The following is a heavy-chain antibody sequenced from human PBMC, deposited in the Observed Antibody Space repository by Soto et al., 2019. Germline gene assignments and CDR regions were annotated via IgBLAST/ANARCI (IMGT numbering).Heavy chain of an antibody. CDR2: ISYDGSNK. Sequence: QVQLVESGGGVVQPGRSLRLSCAASGFTFSSYGMHWVRQAPGKGLEWVAVISYDGSNKYYADSVKGRFTISRDNSKNXLYLKMNSLRAEDTAVYYCAKDPSIAAAGENWFDPWGQGTLVTVSS. CDR3: AKDPSIAAAGENWFDP. D-gene: IGHD6-13*01. V-gene: IGHV3-30*18. J-gene: IGHJ5*02. CDR1: GFTFSSYG.